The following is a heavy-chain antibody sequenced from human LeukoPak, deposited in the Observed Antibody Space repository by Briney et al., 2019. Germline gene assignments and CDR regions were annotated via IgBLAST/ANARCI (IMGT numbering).Heavy chain of an antibody. D-gene: IGHD1-1*01. V-gene: IGHV3-30*18. J-gene: IGHJ5*02. CDR2: ISYDGSNK. Sequence: GGSLRLSCAASGFTFSSYGTHWVRQAPGKGLEWVAVISYDGSNKYYADSVKGRFTISRDNSKNTLYLQMNSLRAEDTAVYYCAKAPSPLYNWNDGNWFDPWGQGTLVTVSS. CDR1: GFTFSSYG. CDR3: AKAPSPLYNWNDGNWFDP.